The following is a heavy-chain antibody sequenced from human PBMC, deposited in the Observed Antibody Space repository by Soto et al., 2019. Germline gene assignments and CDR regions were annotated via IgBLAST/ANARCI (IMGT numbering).Heavy chain of an antibody. V-gene: IGHV4-59*01. CDR1: GGSIRSYF. CDR3: ARDLAAVPRAFDY. Sequence: SETLSLTCTVSGGSIRSYFYIWVRQPPGKGLEWIGSVYYTGTPDYNPSLKSRVTISVDTSKTQFSLNLRSVTAADTAVYYCARDLAAVPRAFDYWGRGTLVTVSS. J-gene: IGHJ4*02. CDR2: VYYTGTP. D-gene: IGHD6-13*01.